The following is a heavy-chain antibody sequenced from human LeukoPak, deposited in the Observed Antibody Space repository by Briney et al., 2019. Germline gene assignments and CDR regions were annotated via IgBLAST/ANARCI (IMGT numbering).Heavy chain of an antibody. CDR1: GFTFSSYA. Sequence: GGSLRLSCAASGFTFSSYALSWVRQAPGKGLEWVSAISDSGGSTYYADSVKGRFTISRDNSKNTLYLQMNSLRAEDTAVYYCATYDFWSGYGVGYWGQGALVTVSS. CDR2: ISDSGGST. CDR3: ATYDFWSGYGVGY. J-gene: IGHJ4*02. V-gene: IGHV3-23*01. D-gene: IGHD3-3*01.